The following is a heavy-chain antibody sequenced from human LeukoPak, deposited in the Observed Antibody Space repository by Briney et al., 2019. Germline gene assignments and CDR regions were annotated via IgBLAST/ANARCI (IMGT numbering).Heavy chain of an antibody. V-gene: IGHV4-34*01. CDR2: INHSGST. CDR1: GGSFSGYY. Sequence: SETLSLTCAVYGGSFSGYYWSWIRQPPDKGLEWSGEINHSGSTNYNPSLKSRVTISVDTSKNQFSLNLSSVTAADTAVYYCARGDYDILTGNYYYYFMDVWGKGTTVTVSS. D-gene: IGHD3-9*01. CDR3: ARGDYDILTGNYYYYFMDV. J-gene: IGHJ6*03.